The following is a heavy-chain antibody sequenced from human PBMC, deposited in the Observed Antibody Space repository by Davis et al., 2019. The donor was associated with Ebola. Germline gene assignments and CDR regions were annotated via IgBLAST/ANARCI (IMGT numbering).Heavy chain of an antibody. Sequence: ASVKVSCKASGYPFTDFAINWLRQAPGQRFEWLGWITTNTASPTYARGFSERFVFSLDTSVDTAFLQINNLRAEDTAIYYCARGMGELTLNWGQGTLVTVSS. J-gene: IGHJ4*02. V-gene: IGHV7-4-1*02. D-gene: IGHD3-16*01. CDR3: ARGMGELTLN. CDR2: ITTNTASP. CDR1: GYPFTDFA.